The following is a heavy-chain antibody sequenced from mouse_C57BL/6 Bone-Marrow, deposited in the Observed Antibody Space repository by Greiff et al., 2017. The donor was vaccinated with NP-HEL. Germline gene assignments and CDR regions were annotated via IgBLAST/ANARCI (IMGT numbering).Heavy chain of an antibody. D-gene: IGHD1-1*01. CDR1: GFSLTSYA. CDR3: AREGTTVVAKGYYFDY. Sequence: VMLVESGPGLVAPSQSLSITCTVSGFSLTSYAISWVRQPPGKGLEWLGVIWTGGGTNYNSALKSRLSISKDNSKSQVFLKMNSLQTDDTARYYCAREGTTVVAKGYYFDYWGQGTTLTVSS. CDR2: IWTGGGT. J-gene: IGHJ2*01. V-gene: IGHV2-9-1*01.